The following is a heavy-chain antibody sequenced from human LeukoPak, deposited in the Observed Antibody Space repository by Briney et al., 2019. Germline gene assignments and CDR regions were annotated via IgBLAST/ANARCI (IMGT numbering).Heavy chain of an antibody. J-gene: IGHJ4*02. CDR1: GGSINSYF. V-gene: IGHV4-59*01. D-gene: IGHD1-26*01. CDR3: ARGVNSGYFDY. CDR2: IYYSGST. Sequence: PSETLSLTCTVSGGSINSYFWTWIRQPPGKGLEWIGYIYYSGSTNYNPSLKSRVTISVDTSKNQFSLKLTSVTAADTAVYYCARGVNSGYFDYCGQGTLVTVSS.